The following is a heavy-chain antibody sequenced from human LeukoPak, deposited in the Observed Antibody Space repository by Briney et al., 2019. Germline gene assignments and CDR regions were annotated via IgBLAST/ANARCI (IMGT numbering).Heavy chain of an antibody. J-gene: IGHJ4*02. D-gene: IGHD5-24*01. CDR1: GFTFSSYA. CDR2: ISGSGGST. V-gene: IGHV3-23*01. Sequence: PGGSLRLSCAASGFTFSSYAMSWVRQAPGKGLEWVSAISGSGGSTYYADSVKGRFTISRDNSKNTLYLQMNCLRAEDTAVYYCAKDRGDGYNRGIYFDYWGQGTLVTVSS. CDR3: AKDRGDGYNRGIYFDY.